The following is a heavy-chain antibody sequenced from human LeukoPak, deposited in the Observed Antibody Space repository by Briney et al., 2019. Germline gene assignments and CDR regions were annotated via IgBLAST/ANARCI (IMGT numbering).Heavy chain of an antibody. D-gene: IGHD6-13*01. CDR2: IYSDGTT. CDR3: ARSVAAGTDFDY. J-gene: IGHJ4*02. V-gene: IGHV3-66*01. CDR1: GFTVSTNY. Sequence: GGSLRLSCAASGFTVSTNYMTWVRQAPGKGLEWVSEIYSDGTTYYAASVKGRFTISRDNSKNTLYLQMNSLRAEDTAVYYCARSVAAGTDFDYWGQGTLVTVSS.